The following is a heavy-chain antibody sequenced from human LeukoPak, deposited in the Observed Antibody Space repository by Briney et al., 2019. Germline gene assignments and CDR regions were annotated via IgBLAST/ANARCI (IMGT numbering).Heavy chain of an antibody. Sequence: PSETLSLTCTVSGGSISSDYWSWIRQPAGKGLEWIGRIYTSGNTNYNPSLKSRVTISVDKSKNQFSLKLSSVTAADTAVYYCARVWGDYGHYFFDYWGQGTLATVSP. CDR1: GGSISSDY. D-gene: IGHD4-17*01. J-gene: IGHJ4*02. CDR3: ARVWGDYGHYFFDY. V-gene: IGHV4-4*07. CDR2: IYTSGNT.